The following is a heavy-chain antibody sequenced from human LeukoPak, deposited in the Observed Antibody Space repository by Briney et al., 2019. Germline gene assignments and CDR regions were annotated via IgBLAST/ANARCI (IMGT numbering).Heavy chain of an antibody. CDR2: IYYSGST. CDR1: GGSISSGDYY. D-gene: IGHD3-3*01. CDR3: ARGYYDFWSGYPHWFDP. V-gene: IGHV4-61*08. Sequence: SQTLSLTCTVSGGSISSGDYYWSWIRQPPGKGLEWIGYIYYSGSTNYNPSLKSRVTISVDTSKNQFSLKLSSVTAADTAVYYCARGYYDFWSGYPHWFDPWGQGTLVTVSS. J-gene: IGHJ5*02.